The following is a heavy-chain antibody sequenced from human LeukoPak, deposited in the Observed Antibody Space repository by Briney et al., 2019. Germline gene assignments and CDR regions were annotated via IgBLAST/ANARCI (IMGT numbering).Heavy chain of an antibody. D-gene: IGHD2-2*01. J-gene: IGHJ6*03. CDR3: ARGQGYESYYYMDV. CDR1: GFTFSTYA. CDR2: ISFDGVNT. V-gene: IGHV3-30*04. Sequence: PGGSLRLSCAASGFTFSTYAIHWVRQAPGKGLEWVAVISFDGVNTFYAGSVKGRFTISRDNSNNTVYLQMNNLRPEDTAVFYCARGQGYESYYYMDVWGKGTTASVSS.